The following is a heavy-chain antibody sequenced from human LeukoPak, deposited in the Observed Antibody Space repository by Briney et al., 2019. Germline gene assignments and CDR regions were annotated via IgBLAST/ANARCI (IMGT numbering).Heavy chain of an antibody. J-gene: IGHJ5*02. CDR3: ARERPPGGNWFDP. CDR1: GYTFTGYY. Sequence: GASVKLSCKASGYTFTGYYMHWVRQAPGQGLERMGWINPNSGGTNYAQKFQRRVTTTRDTSISTAYMELSRLRSDDTAVYYCARERPPGGNWFDPWGQGTLVTVSS. D-gene: IGHD1-1*01. CDR2: INPNSGGT. V-gene: IGHV1-2*02.